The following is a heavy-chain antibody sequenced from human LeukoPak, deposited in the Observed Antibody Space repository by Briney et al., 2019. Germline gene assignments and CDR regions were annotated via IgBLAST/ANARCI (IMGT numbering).Heavy chain of an antibody. CDR3: AKEAATRHVVVGAACYGMDV. D-gene: IGHD2-15*01. J-gene: IGHJ6*02. Sequence: GRSLRLSRAASGFTFDDYAMRWVRQAPGKGLEWVSGISWNSGSIGYADSVKGRFTISRDNAKNSLYLQMNSLRAEDTALYYCAKEAATRHVVVGAACYGMDVWGQGTTVTVSS. CDR1: GFTFDDYA. CDR2: ISWNSGSI. V-gene: IGHV3-9*01.